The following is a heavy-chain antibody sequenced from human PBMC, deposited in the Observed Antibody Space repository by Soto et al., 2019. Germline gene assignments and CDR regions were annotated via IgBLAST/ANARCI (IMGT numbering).Heavy chain of an antibody. CDR2: IYYSGST. J-gene: IGHJ5*02. CDR1: GGSISSSSYS. CDR3: AREVAAAGKGADWFDP. D-gene: IGHD6-13*01. Sequence: PSETLSLTCTVSGGSISSSSYSWGWIRQPPGKGLEWIGSIYYSGSTYYNPSLKSRVTISVDTSKNQFSLKLSSVTAADTAVYYCAREVAAAGKGADWFDPWGQGTLVTVSS. V-gene: IGHV4-39*02.